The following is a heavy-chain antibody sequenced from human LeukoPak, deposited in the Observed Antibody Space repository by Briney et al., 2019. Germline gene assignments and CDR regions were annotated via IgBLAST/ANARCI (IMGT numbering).Heavy chain of an antibody. CDR3: ARSPDIVVVPAALDAFDI. CDR2: IYYSGST. Sequence: SETLSLTCTVSGGSISSYYWSWIRQPPGKGLEWIEYIYYSGSTYYNPSLKSRVTISVDTSKNQFSLKLSSVTAADTAVYYCARSPDIVVVPAALDAFDIWGQGTMVTVSS. CDR1: GGSISSYY. V-gene: IGHV4-59*12. J-gene: IGHJ3*02. D-gene: IGHD2-2*01.